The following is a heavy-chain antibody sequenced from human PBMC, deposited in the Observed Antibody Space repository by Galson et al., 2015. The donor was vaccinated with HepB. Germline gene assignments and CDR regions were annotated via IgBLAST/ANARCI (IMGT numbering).Heavy chain of an antibody. CDR2: INPNSGGT. D-gene: IGHD3-3*01. CDR3: ARVGGGGLRFLDY. V-gene: IGHV1-2*02. J-gene: IGHJ4*02. CDR1: GYTFTGYY. Sequence: SVKVSCKASGYTFTGYYMHWVRQAPGQGLEWMGWINPNSGGTNYAQKFQGRVTMTRDTSISTAYMELSRLRSDDTAVYYCARVGGGGLRFLDYWGQGTLVTVSS.